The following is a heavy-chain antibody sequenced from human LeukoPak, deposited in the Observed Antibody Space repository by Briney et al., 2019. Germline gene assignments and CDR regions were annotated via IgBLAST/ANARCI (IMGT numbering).Heavy chain of an antibody. D-gene: IGHD2-15*01. V-gene: IGHV3-30*04. J-gene: IGHJ4*02. CDR2: MSNDGRKT. CDR1: GFNTYS. CDR3: ARAEYCSGGYCYLIES. Sequence: PGGSLRLSCVASGFNTYSMHWVRQAPGKGLEWVAIMSNDGRKTSYTDSVKGRFTISRDNSNNTLYLQMISLRAEDTAVYYCARAEYCSGGYCYLIESWGQGTLVTVSS.